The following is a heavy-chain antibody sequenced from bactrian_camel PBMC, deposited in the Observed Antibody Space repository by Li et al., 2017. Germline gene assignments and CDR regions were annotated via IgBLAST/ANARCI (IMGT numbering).Heavy chain of an antibody. CDR3: VADNFFCPLATQSRGVITF. V-gene: IGHV3S54*01. D-gene: IGHD7*01. Sequence: VQLVESGGGSVEAGGSLRLSCQASGDTDKLKCMGWFRQVPGKEREGVAAGYPGRNITLYGDSVKGRFTISQDTAKNTVYLQMDSLKAADSAMYYCVADNFFCPLATQSRGVITFWGQGTQV. CDR1: GDTDKLKC. CDR2: GYPGRNIT. J-gene: IGHJ4*01.